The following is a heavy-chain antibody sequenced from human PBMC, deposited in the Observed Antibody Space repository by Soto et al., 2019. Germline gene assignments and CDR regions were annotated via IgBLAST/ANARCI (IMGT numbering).Heavy chain of an antibody. V-gene: IGHV1-69*12. CDR1: GGTFSSYA. J-gene: IGHJ4*02. Sequence: QVQLVQSGAEVKKPGSSVKVSCKASGGTFSSYAISWVRQAPGQGLEWMGGIIPIFGTANYAQKFQGRVTITADESTSTAYMELSSLRSEDTAVYYCARVGYYDSSCYSYYFDYWGQGTLVTVSS. CDR2: IIPIFGTA. D-gene: IGHD3-22*01. CDR3: ARVGYYDSSCYSYYFDY.